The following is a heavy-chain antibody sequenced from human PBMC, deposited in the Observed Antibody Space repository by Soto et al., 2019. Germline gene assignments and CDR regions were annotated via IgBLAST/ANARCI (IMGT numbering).Heavy chain of an antibody. CDR1: GFTFSSYA. CDR2: ISGSGGST. CDR3: AKDPTAHDRCLPQCDNWFDP. J-gene: IGHJ5*02. D-gene: IGHD3-16*02. V-gene: IGHV3-23*01. Sequence: EVQLLESGGGLVQPGGSLRLSCAASGFTFSSYAMSWVRQAPGKGLEWVSAISGSGGSTYYADSVKGRFTISRDNSKNTLYLQMNSLRAEDTAVYYCAKDPTAHDRCLPQCDNWFDPWGQGTLVTVSS.